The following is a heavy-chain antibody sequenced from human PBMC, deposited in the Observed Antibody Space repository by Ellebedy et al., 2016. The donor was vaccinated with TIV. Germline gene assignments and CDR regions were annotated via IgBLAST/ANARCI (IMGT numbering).Heavy chain of an antibody. J-gene: IGHJ4*02. CDR1: GGSINNYY. V-gene: IGHV4-59*01. CDR3: GRGRGGTQTDY. Sequence: SETLSLTCTVSGGSINNYYWSWVRQPPGKGLEWIGYIFYSGSTTYNPSLRSRVTISVDTSKNQFSLKLASVTVADTAVYYCGRGRGGTQTDYWGQGTLVTVSS. CDR2: IFYSGST. D-gene: IGHD1-26*01.